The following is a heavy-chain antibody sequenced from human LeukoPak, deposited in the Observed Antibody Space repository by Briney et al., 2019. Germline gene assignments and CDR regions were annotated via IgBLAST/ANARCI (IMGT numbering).Heavy chain of an antibody. J-gene: IGHJ5*02. CDR1: GFTFSSYG. V-gene: IGHV3-23*01. Sequence: QSGGSLRLSCAASGFTFSSYGMSWVRQAPGKGLEWVSATTDSAYSTYYADSVKGRFTISRDNSENTLFLQMNSLRAEDTAVYYCARHSNSWPYSWFDPWGQGTLVTVSS. CDR2: TTDSAYST. CDR3: ARHSNSWPYSWFDP. D-gene: IGHD6-13*01.